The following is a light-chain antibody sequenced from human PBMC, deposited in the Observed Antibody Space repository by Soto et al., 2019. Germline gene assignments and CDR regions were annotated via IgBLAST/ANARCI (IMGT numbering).Light chain of an antibody. V-gene: IGLV4-69*01. J-gene: IGLJ2*01. CDR3: QAWGTGMV. CDR1: SGHSSYA. Sequence: QAVVTQPPSASASLGASVRLTCTLNSGHSSYAIAWHQQQPEKGPQYLMKINSDGSHSKGGGIPDRFSGSSSGAERYLTISSLQSEDEADYYCQAWGTGMVFGGGTKVTVL. CDR2: INSDGSH.